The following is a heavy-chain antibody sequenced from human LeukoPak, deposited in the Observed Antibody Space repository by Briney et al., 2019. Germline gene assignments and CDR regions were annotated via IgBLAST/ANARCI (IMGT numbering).Heavy chain of an antibody. CDR1: GFSFMNAW. CDR2: IKSNADGGTR. J-gene: IGHJ4*02. D-gene: IGHD2/OR15-2a*01. V-gene: IGHV3-15*01. Sequence: GGSLRLSCAASGFSFMNAWMIWVRKAPGKGLEWVSRIKSNADGGTRDYAAPARGRFTISRDDSKNTLYLQMNSLKTEDTAVYYCTTFYHEYSPYWGRGTLVTVSS. CDR3: TTFYHEYSPY.